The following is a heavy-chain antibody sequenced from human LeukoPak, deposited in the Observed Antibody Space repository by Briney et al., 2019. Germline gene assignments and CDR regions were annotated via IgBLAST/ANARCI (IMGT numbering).Heavy chain of an antibody. J-gene: IGHJ4*02. Sequence: GGSLRLSCAASGFTFSSYWMSWVRQAPGKGLEWVANIKQDGSEKYYVDSVKGRFTISRDNAKNSLYLQMNSLRAEDTAVYYCARDFSEDPYCGGDCYGYWGQGTLVTVSS. V-gene: IGHV3-7*01. CDR2: IKQDGSEK. D-gene: IGHD2-21*02. CDR1: GFTFSSYW. CDR3: ARDFSEDPYCGGDCYGY.